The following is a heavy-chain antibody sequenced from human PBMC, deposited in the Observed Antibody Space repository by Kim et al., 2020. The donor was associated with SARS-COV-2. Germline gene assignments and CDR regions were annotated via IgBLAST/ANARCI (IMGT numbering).Heavy chain of an antibody. J-gene: IGHJ5*02. V-gene: IGHV4-39*01. CDR2: IYYSGST. Sequence: GSIYYSGSTYYNPSLKSRVTISVDTSKNQFSLKLSSVTAADTAVYYCARVGITRITIFGVVDPSNCFDPWGQGTLVTVSS. D-gene: IGHD3-3*01. CDR3: ARVGITRITIFGVVDPSNCFDP.